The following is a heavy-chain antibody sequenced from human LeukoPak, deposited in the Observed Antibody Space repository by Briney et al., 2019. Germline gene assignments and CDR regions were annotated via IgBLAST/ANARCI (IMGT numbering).Heavy chain of an antibody. CDR2: IYYSGST. D-gene: IGHD2-2*01. Sequence: PSETLSLTCTVSGGSISSGGYYWGWIRQHPGKGLEWIGYIYYSGSTYYNPSLKSRVTISVDTSKNQFSLKLSSVTAADTAVYYCAREVQYCSSTSCYHGVDYWGQGTLVTVSS. CDR3: AREVQYCSSTSCYHGVDY. J-gene: IGHJ4*02. CDR1: GGSISSGGYY. V-gene: IGHV4-31*03.